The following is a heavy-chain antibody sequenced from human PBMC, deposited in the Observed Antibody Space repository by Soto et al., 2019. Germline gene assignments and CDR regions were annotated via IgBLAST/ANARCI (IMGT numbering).Heavy chain of an antibody. Sequence: ELQLVQSEAEVKKPGESLKISCQASGHSFPSYCMGWVRQMPGKGLEWMGIICPGDSDTTYSPSFQGQVTISADKSIKTVYLQWSSVKASDTAMYYCVASYYYGSRSYYQVRAFDIWGQGTTVTVSS. D-gene: IGHD3-10*01. CDR3: VASYYYGSRSYYQVRAFDI. CDR1: GHSFPSYC. CDR2: ICPGDSDT. V-gene: IGHV5-51*03. J-gene: IGHJ3*02.